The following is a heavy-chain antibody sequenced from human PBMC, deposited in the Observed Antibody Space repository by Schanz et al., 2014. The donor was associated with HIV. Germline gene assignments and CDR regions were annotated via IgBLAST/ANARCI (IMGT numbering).Heavy chain of an antibody. CDR1: GFTFSSYG. D-gene: IGHD2-15*01. Sequence: QVQLVESGGGVVQPGRSLRLSCAASGFTFSSYGMHWVRQAPGKGLAWVAVIWYDGSNKYYADSVKGRFTISRDNSKNTLYLQMNSLRAEDTAVYYCARRSTPGGYYGMDVWGQGTTVTVSS. CDR2: IWYDGSNK. J-gene: IGHJ6*02. V-gene: IGHV3-33*01. CDR3: ARRSTPGGYYGMDV.